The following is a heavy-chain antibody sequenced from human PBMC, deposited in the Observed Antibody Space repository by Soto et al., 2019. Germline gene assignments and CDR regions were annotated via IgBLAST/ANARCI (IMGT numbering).Heavy chain of an antibody. CDR3: ARELHDVVVVPAALWGRRDYYYGMDV. CDR2: TYYRSKWYN. D-gene: IGHD2-2*01. CDR1: GDSVSSNSAA. J-gene: IGHJ6*02. Sequence: SQTLSLTCAISGDSVSSNSAAWNWIRQSPSRGLEWLGRTYYRSKWYNDYAVSVKSRITINPDTSKNQFSLQLNSVTPEDTAVYYCARELHDVVVVPAALWGRRDYYYGMDVWGQGTTVTVSS. V-gene: IGHV6-1*01.